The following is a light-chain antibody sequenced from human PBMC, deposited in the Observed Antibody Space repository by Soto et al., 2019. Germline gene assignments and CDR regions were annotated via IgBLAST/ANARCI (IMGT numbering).Light chain of an antibody. J-gene: IGLJ1*01. V-gene: IGLV2-8*01. Sequence: QSALTQPASVSGSPGQSITMSCTGTSTDIGAYNYASWYQQHPGKAPKLLIYEVTNRPSGVPDRFSGSKSGNTASLTVSGLQAEDEADYYCSSYAGSSNVFGTGTKVTVL. CDR2: EVT. CDR3: SSYAGSSNV. CDR1: STDIGAYNY.